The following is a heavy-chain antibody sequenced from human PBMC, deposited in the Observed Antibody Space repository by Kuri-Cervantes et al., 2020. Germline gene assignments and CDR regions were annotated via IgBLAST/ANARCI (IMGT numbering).Heavy chain of an antibody. V-gene: IGHV1-69*13. Sequence: SVKVSCKASGGTFSSYAISWVRQAPGQGLEWMGGIIPIFGTANYAQKFQGRVTITADESTSTAYMELSSLRSEDTAVYYCARDPSIAAPNDAFDIWSQGTMVTVSS. D-gene: IGHD6-6*01. CDR3: ARDPSIAAPNDAFDI. CDR2: IIPIFGTA. J-gene: IGHJ3*02. CDR1: GGTFSSYA.